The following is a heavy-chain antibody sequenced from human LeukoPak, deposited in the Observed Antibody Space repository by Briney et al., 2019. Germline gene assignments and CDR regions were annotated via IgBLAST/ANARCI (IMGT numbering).Heavy chain of an antibody. CDR2: ISSSTSYM. CDR1: GFSFSSFS. V-gene: IGHV3-21*04. D-gene: IGHD3-16*01. CDR3: AKSLGGWHTTPYYYGMDV. Sequence: GGSLRLSCAASGFSFSSFSMNWVRQAPGKGLEWVSFISSSTSYMYYADSVKGRFTISRDNAKNSLYLQMNSLRAEDTAVYCFAKSLGGWHTTPYYYGMDVWGQGTTVTVSS. J-gene: IGHJ6*02.